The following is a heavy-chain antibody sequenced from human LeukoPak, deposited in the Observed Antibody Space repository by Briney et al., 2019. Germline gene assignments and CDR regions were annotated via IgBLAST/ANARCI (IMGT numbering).Heavy chain of an antibody. J-gene: IGHJ4*02. CDR1: GGSTSSYY. CDR3: ARDLGSSFDC. CDR2: IYYSGST. Sequence: SETLSLTCTVSGGSTSSYYWSWIRQPPGKGLEWIGYIYYSGSTNYNPSLKSRVTISVDTSKNQFSLKLSSVTAADTAVYYCARDLGSSFDCWGQGTLVTVSS. V-gene: IGHV4-59*01. D-gene: IGHD6-13*01.